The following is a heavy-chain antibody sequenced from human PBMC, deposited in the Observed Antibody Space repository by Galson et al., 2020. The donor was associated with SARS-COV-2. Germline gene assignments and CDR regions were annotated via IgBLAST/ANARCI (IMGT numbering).Heavy chain of an antibody. CDR1: GFTFSSYG. CDR3: AKGRLWFVIDDAFDF. V-gene: IGHV3-30*18. D-gene: IGHD3-10*01. CDR2: ISYDGSDK. Sequence: TGGSLRLSCAASGFTFSSYGMHWVRQAPGKRLEWVASISYDGSDKYYADSVRGRFAISRGNSKNTLYLQMNSLRTDDTAVYYCAKGRLWFVIDDAFDFWGQVTMVTVSS. J-gene: IGHJ3*01.